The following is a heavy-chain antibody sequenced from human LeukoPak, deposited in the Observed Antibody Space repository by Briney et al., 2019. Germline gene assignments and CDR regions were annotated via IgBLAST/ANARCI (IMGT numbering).Heavy chain of an antibody. CDR3: ARAPHSPSALLGAFDI. Sequence: GGSLRLSCAASGFTFSSYWMSWVRQAPGKGLEWVANIKQDGSEKYYVDSVKGRFTISRDNAKNSLYLQMNSLRAEDTAVYSCARAPHSPSALLGAFDIWGQGTMVTVSS. CDR1: GFTFSSYW. D-gene: IGHD2-21*01. J-gene: IGHJ3*02. CDR2: IKQDGSEK. V-gene: IGHV3-7*01.